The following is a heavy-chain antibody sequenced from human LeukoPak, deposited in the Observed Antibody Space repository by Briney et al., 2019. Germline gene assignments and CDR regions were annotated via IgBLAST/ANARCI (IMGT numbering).Heavy chain of an antibody. CDR1: GYTFTGYY. CDR3: ARVSYYYDSSGSLGY. CDR2: INPNSGGT. J-gene: IGHJ4*02. V-gene: IGHV1-2*02. D-gene: IGHD3-22*01. Sequence: ASVKVSCKASGYTFTGYYMHWVRQAPGQGLEWMGWINPNSGGTNYAQKFQGRVTMTRDTSISTDYMELSRLRSDDTAVYYCARVSYYYDSSGSLGYWGQGTLVTVSS.